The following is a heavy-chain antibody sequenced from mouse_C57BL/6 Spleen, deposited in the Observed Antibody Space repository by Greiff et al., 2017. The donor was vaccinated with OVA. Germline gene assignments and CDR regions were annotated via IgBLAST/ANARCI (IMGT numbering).Heavy chain of an antibody. V-gene: IGHV5-17*01. CDR2: ISSGSSTI. Sequence: EVNVVESGGGLVKPGGSLKLSCAASGFTFSDYGMHWVRQAPEKGLEWVAYISSGSSTIYYADTVKGRFTISRDNAKNTLFLQMTSLRSEDTAMYYCARLAYGSSYVNWYFDVWGTGTTVTVSS. D-gene: IGHD1-1*01. J-gene: IGHJ1*03. CDR1: GFTFSDYG. CDR3: ARLAYGSSYVNWYFDV.